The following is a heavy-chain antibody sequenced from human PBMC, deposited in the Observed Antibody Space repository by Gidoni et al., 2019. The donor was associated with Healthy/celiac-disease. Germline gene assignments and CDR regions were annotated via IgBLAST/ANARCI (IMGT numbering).Heavy chain of an antibody. V-gene: IGHV3-21*01. CDR2: ISSSSSYI. J-gene: IGHJ4*02. CDR1: GFTFSSYS. Sequence: EVQLVESGGGLVKPGGSLRLSCAASGFTFSSYSMNWLRQAPGKGLEWVSSISSSSSYIDYADSVKGRFTISRDNAKNSLYLQMNSLRAEDTAVYYCARVGGGRVPLDWGQGTLVTVSS. CDR3: ARVGGGRVPLD. D-gene: IGHD3-10*01.